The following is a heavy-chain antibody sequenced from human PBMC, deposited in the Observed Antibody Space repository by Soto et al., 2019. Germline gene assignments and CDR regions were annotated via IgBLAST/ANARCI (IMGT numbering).Heavy chain of an antibody. D-gene: IGHD3-22*01. J-gene: IGHJ4*02. CDR2: IYYSGST. Sequence: QVQLQESGPGLVKPSQTLSLTCTVSGGSISSGGYYWSWIRQHPGKGLEWIGYIYYSGSTYYNPPLQSRVTISVDTSKNQFSLKLRSVTAADTAVYYCARENYYDSSGFFDYWGQGTLVTVSS. CDR1: GGSISSGGYY. V-gene: IGHV4-31*03. CDR3: ARENYYDSSGFFDY.